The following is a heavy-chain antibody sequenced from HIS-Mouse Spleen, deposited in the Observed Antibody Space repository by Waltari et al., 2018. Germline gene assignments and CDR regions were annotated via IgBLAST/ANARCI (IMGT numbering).Heavy chain of an antibody. CDR2: ISYDGSNK. J-gene: IGHJ4*02. CDR1: VFTFGSSG. Sequence: QVQLVESGGGVVQPGRSLRPSCAAPVFTFGSSGMHWVRQAPGKGLEWVAVISYDGSNKYYADSVKGRFTISRDNSKNTLYLQMNSLRAEDTAVYYCAKDPDDYWGQGTLVTVSS. V-gene: IGHV3-30*18. CDR3: AKDPDDY.